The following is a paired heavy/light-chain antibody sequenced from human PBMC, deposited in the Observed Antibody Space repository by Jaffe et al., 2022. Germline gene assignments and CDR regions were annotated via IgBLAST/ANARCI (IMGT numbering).Heavy chain of an antibody. J-gene: IGHJ4*02. Sequence: QVQLQESGPGLVKPSETLSLTCGVSGYSISSEYYWGWIRQSPGKGLEWIGSIYYRGNSYSNPSLNSRVTMSVDTSKNQFSLKLTSVTAADTAVYYCARRSNWGYGYFDYWGQGTLVTVSS. CDR2: IYYRGNS. D-gene: IGHD7-27*01. CDR1: GYSISSEYY. CDR3: ARRSNWGYGYFDY. V-gene: IGHV4-38-2*01.
Light chain of an antibody. V-gene: IGKV1-13*02. CDR2: DAS. CDR1: QGISSG. J-gene: IGKJ5*01. Sequence: AIQLTQSPSSLSASVGDRVTVTCRASQGISSGLAWYQLKPGKPPKVLIYDASNLESGVPSRFSGSGSGTDFTLTISGLQPEDFATYYCQQFNLYPLTFGQGTRLEIK. CDR3: QQFNLYPLT.